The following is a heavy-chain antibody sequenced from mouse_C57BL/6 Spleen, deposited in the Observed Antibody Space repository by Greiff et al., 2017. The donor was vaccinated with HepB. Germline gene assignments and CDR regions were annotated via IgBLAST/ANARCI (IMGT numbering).Heavy chain of an antibody. CDR3: VHGDY. CDR1: GYTFTSYW. V-gene: IGHV1-50*01. CDR2: IDPSDSYT. J-gene: IGHJ4*01. Sequence: QVQLQQPGAELVKPGASVKLSCKASGYTFTSYWMQWVKQRPGQGLEWIGEIDPSDSYTNYNQKFKGKATLTVDTSSSTAYMQHSSLTSEDSAVYYSVHGDYWGQGTSVTVSS.